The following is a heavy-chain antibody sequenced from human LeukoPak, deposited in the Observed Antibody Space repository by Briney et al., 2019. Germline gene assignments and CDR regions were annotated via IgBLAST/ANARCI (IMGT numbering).Heavy chain of an antibody. Sequence: PGGSLRLSCAASGFTFSNAWMSWVRQAPGKGLEWVGCIKSKTDGGTTDYAAPVKGRFTISRDDSKNTLYLQMNSLKTEDTAVYYCTTGYCSGGSCYQYYFDYWGQGTLVTVSS. D-gene: IGHD2-15*01. J-gene: IGHJ4*02. CDR3: TTGYCSGGSCYQYYFDY. V-gene: IGHV3-15*01. CDR1: GFTFSNAW. CDR2: IKSKTDGGTT.